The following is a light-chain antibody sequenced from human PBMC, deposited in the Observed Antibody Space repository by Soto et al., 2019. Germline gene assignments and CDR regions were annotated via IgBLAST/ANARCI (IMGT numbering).Light chain of an antibody. CDR3: QQYDNWPWT. V-gene: IGKV3-15*01. CDR1: QSSSDT. J-gene: IGKJ1*01. CDR2: GAS. Sequence: EIVMTQSPATLSVSPGGRATLSCRASQSSSDTLAWYQQKPGQAPRLLIHGASTRATSFPARFSGSGSGTDVTLTISSLQSEDFAVYYCQQYDNWPWTFGQGTKVDIK.